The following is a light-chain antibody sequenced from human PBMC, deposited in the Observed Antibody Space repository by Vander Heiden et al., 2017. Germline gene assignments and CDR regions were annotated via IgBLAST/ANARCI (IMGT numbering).Light chain of an antibody. Sequence: DIQMTESPSTLSASVGDRVTITCRASQSISSWLAWYHQKPGKAPKLLIYKASSLESGVPSRFSGSGSGTEFTLTISSLQPDDFATYYCQQYNSYPYTFGQGTKLDIK. J-gene: IGKJ2*01. CDR3: QQYNSYPYT. CDR1: QSISSW. CDR2: KAS. V-gene: IGKV1-5*03.